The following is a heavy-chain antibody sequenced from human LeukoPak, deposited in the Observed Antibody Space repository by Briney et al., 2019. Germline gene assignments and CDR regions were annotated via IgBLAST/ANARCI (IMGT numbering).Heavy chain of an antibody. CDR2: ISGSGAST. V-gene: IGHV3-23*01. CDR1: GFTLSTNV. J-gene: IGHJ3*02. Sequence: GGSLRLSCLTSGFTLSTNVMSWVRQAPGKGLEWISGISGSGASTYYADSVKGRFTISRDNSKNTLYLQMNSLRAEDTAVYYCARDRTVTTDAFDIWGQGTMVTVSS. CDR3: ARDRTVTTDAFDI. D-gene: IGHD4-17*01.